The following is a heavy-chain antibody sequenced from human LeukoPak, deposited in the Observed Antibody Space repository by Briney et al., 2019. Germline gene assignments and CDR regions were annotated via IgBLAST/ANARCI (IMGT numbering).Heavy chain of an antibody. Sequence: ASVTVSCKASGYTFTFYYMHWVGQAPGQGLGWMGWINPNSGGTNYAQKFQGRVTMTRDTSISTAYMELSRLTSDDTAVYYCARDPPTEEITIFGVAYYYYGMDVWGQGTTVTVSS. CDR2: INPNSGGT. J-gene: IGHJ6*02. CDR3: ARDPPTEEITIFGVAYYYYGMDV. V-gene: IGHV1-2*02. CDR1: GYTFTFYY. D-gene: IGHD3-3*01.